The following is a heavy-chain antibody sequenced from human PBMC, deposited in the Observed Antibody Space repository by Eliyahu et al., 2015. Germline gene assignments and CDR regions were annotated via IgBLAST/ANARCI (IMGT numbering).Heavy chain of an antibody. CDR2: IYTTGRT. CDR3: ARGLWPLYYFDY. CDR1: GGPITSGSYY. J-gene: IGHJ4*02. D-gene: IGHD2-21*01. Sequence: QVQLQESGPGLVKPSQTLSLTCTVSGGPITSGSYYWXWVRQPAGKGLEWIGRIYTTGRTDYNPSLKSRVTILADTSKNQFSLKLNSVTAADTAIYYCARGLWPLYYFDYWGQGSLVTVSS. V-gene: IGHV4-61*02.